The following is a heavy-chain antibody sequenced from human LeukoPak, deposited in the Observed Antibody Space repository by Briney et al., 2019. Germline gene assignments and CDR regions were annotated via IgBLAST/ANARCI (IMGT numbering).Heavy chain of an antibody. CDR1: GASISSYC. CDR3: ARNPIAVAGTLFDY. V-gene: IGHV4-59*08. D-gene: IGHD6-19*01. J-gene: IGHJ4*02. CDR2: IYYSGST. Sequence: PSETLSLTCTVSGASISSYCWSWIRQPPGKGLEWIGYIYYSGSTSYNPSLKSRVTISVDTSKNQFSLKLSSVTAADTAVYYCARNPIAVAGTLFDYWGQGTLVTVSS.